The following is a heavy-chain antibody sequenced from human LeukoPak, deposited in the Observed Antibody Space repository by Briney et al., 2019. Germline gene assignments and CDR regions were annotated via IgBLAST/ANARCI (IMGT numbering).Heavy chain of an antibody. CDR1: GFTFSSYA. D-gene: IGHD2-15*01. CDR3: AKGGYCSGGSCYNNWFDP. Sequence: GGSLRLSCAASGFTFSSYAMSWVRQAPGKGLEWVSAISGSAGSTYYADSVKGRFTISRDNSKNTLYLQMNSLRAEDTAVYYCAKGGYCSGGSCYNNWFDPWGQGTLVTVSS. CDR2: ISGSAGST. J-gene: IGHJ5*02. V-gene: IGHV3-23*01.